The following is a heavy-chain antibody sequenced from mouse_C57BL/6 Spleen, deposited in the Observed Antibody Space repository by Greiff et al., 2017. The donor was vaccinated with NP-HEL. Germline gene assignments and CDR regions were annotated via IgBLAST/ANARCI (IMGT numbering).Heavy chain of an antibody. V-gene: IGHV3-6*01. CDR3: ARNEYDRRFAY. J-gene: IGHJ3*01. D-gene: IGHD2-4*01. CDR2: ISYDGSN. Sequence: EVQLQQSGPGLVKPSQSLSLTCSVTGYSITSGYYWNWIRQFPGNKLEWMGYISYDGSNNYNPSLKNRISITRDTSKNQFFLKLNSVTTEDTATYYCARNEYDRRFAYWGQGTLVTVSA. CDR1: GYSITSGYY.